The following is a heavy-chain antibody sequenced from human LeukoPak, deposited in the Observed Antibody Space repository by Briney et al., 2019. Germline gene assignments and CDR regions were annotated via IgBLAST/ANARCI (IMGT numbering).Heavy chain of an antibody. D-gene: IGHD4-17*01. CDR2: ISSSRSII. J-gene: IGHJ3*01. CDR3: ARDGTTVTTSGALDAFDL. V-gene: IGHV3-48*01. CDR1: GFTFNSYS. Sequence: GGSLRLSCAASGFTFNSYSMNWVRRAPGKGLEGVSYISSSRSIIYYADSVKGRFTISRDNAKNSLYLQMNSLRAEDTAVYYCARDGTTVTTSGALDAFDLWGQGTMVTVSS.